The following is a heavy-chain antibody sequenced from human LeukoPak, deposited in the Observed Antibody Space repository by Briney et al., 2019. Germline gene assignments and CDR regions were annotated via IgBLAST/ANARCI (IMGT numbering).Heavy chain of an antibody. D-gene: IGHD3-10*01. V-gene: IGHV3-20*04. Sequence: PGGSLRLSCVASGFTSSGHYIDWVRQAPGKGLEWVSGIKWNGGSTGYTDSVKGRFTISRDNAKNSLYLQMNSLRAEDTALYYCARNSGAGYYFYMDVWGKGTAVTVSS. CDR1: GFTSSGHY. CDR3: ARNSGAGYYFYMDV. CDR2: IKWNGGST. J-gene: IGHJ6*03.